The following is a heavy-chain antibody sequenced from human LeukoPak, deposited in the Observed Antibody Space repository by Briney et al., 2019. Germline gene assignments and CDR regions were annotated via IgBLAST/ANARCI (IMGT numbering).Heavy chain of an antibody. D-gene: IGHD3-10*01. J-gene: IGHJ4*02. CDR3: AKDWGYGSGTYSPH. Sequence: PGGSLRLSCAASGFTFSSNSMNWVRQAPGRGLEWVSVITNNGATTYYADSVKGRFTITRDNSKNMLYLQMNSLRAEDTAVYYCAKDWGYGSGTYSPHWGQGTLVTVSS. V-gene: IGHV3-23*01. CDR1: GFTFSSNS. CDR2: ITNNGATT.